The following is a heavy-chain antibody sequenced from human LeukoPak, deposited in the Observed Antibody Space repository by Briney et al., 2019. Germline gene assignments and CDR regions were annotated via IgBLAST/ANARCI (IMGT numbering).Heavy chain of an antibody. J-gene: IGHJ4*02. CDR3: ARAVSGRFDY. D-gene: IGHD6-19*01. CDR1: GGSMSPYH. CDR2: IYYSGST. V-gene: IGHV4-59*08. Sequence: SETLSLTCTVSGGSMSPYHWSWIRQPPGKGLEWTGYIYYSGSTNCNPSLKSRATISVDTSKNQFSLKLSSVTAADTAMYYCARAVSGRFDYWGQGTLVTVSS.